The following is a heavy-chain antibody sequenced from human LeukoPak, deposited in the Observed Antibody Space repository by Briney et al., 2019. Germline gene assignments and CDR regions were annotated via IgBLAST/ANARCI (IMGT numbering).Heavy chain of an antibody. V-gene: IGHV4-34*01. CDR1: GGSFSNYY. J-gene: IGHJ4*02. CDR3: ARGRYGGKY. D-gene: IGHD4-23*01. CDR2: INHSGST. Sequence: SETLSLTCGVYGGSFSNYYWSWIRQPPGKGLEWIGEINHSGSTNYNPSLKSRVTISVDTSKNQFSLKLSSVTAADTAVYYCARGRYGGKYWGQGTLVTVSS.